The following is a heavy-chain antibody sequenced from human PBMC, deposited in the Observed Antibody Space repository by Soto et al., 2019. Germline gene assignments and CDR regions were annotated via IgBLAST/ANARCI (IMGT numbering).Heavy chain of an antibody. D-gene: IGHD1-26*01. CDR3: ARAGFLQNKPGAKAHYYYYYGMDV. Sequence: GASVKVSCKASGGTFSSYAISWVRQAPGQGLEWMGGIIPIFGTANYAQKFQGRVTITADESTSTAYMELSSLRSEDTAVYYCARAGFLQNKPGAKAHYYYYYGMDVWGQGTTVTVSS. CDR2: IIPIFGTA. V-gene: IGHV1-69*13. J-gene: IGHJ6*02. CDR1: GGTFSSYA.